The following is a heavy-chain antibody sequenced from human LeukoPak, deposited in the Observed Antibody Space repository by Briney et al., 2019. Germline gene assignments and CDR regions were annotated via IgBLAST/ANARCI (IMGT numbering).Heavy chain of an antibody. V-gene: IGHV3-23*01. CDR2: ISGSGGST. CDR1: GFTFSSYA. Sequence: PGGSLRLSCAASGFTFSSYAMSWVRQAPGKGLEWVSAISGSGGSTYYADSVKGRFTISRDNAKNSLYLQMNSLRAEDTAVYYCARDRATSYYYYGMDVWGQGTTVTVSS. CDR3: ARDRATSYYYYGMDV. D-gene: IGHD1-26*01. J-gene: IGHJ6*02.